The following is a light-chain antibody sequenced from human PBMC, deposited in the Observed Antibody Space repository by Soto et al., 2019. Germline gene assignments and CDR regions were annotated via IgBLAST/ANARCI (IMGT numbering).Light chain of an antibody. CDR3: QQYYSIPLP. Sequence: DIVMTQSPDSLAVSLGERATINCKSSQNVLYSSDNKNYLAWYQQKPGQPPKLLIYWASTRESGVPDRFSGSGSGTDFTLTISSLQAEDVAVYYCQQYYSIPLPFGGGTKVEIK. CDR1: QNVLYSSDNKNY. CDR2: WAS. J-gene: IGKJ4*01. V-gene: IGKV4-1*01.